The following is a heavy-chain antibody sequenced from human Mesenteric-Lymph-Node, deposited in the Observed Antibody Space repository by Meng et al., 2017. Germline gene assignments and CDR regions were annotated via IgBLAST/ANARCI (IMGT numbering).Heavy chain of an antibody. J-gene: IGHJ4*02. D-gene: IGHD4-17*01. CDR2: IIPIFGTA. V-gene: IGHV1-69*05. Sequence: SVKVSCKASGGTFSSYAISWVRQAPGQGLEWMGGIIPIFGTANYAQKFQGRVTITTDESTSTAYMELSSLRSEDTAVYYCARTTRGIYGDYADGYFDYWGQGTLVTVSS. CDR3: ARTTRGIYGDYADGYFDY. CDR1: GGTFSSYA.